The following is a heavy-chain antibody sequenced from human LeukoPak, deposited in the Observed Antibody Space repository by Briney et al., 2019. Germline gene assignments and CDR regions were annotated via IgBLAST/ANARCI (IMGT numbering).Heavy chain of an antibody. D-gene: IGHD5-24*01. J-gene: IGHJ4*02. CDR3: AKEGRWLQRAFDY. Sequence: PGGSLRLSCAASGFTFSRYWMSWVRQAPGKGLEWVASINQDESAKFYVDSVRGRFTISRDNAKNSLFLQMNSLRAEDTAVYYCAKEGRWLQRAFDYWGQGTLVAVSS. V-gene: IGHV3-7*03. CDR1: GFTFSRYW. CDR2: INQDESAK.